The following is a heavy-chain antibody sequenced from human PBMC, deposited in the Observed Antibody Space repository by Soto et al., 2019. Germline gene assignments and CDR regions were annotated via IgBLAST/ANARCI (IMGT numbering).Heavy chain of an antibody. V-gene: IGHV4-59*08. Sequence: PSETLSLTCTVSGGSISSYYWSWIRQPPGKGLEWIGYIYNSGRTNYNPSLKSRVTISVDTSKNQFSLKLSSVTAADTAVYYCARRYGYSFDYWGQGTLVTGSS. CDR1: GGSISSYY. J-gene: IGHJ4*02. CDR3: ARRYGYSFDY. CDR2: IYNSGRT. D-gene: IGHD1-1*01.